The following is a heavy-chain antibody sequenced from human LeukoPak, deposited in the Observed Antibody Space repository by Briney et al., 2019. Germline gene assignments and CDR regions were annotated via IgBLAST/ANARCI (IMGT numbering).Heavy chain of an antibody. V-gene: IGHV3-30*02. J-gene: IGHJ6*04. D-gene: IGHD2-2*01. CDR1: GFTFSSYG. Sequence: HPGGSLRLSCAASGFTFSSYGMHWVRQAPGKGLEWVAFIRYDGSNKYYADSVKGRFTISRDNYKNTLYLQMHSLRAEDTAVYYCAKSRGALSNIVVVPSGMDVWGKGTTVTVSS. CDR3: AKSRGALSNIVVVPSGMDV. CDR2: IRYDGSNK.